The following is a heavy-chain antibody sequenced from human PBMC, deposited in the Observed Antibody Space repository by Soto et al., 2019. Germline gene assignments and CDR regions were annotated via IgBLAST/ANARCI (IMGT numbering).Heavy chain of an antibody. CDR1: GGSISSSSYY. Sequence: SETLSLTCTVSGGSISSSSYYWGWIRQPPGKGLEWIGSIYYSGSTYYNPSLKSRVTISVDTSKNQFPLKLSSVTAADTAVYYCARADSSGWYSSVGAFDIWGQGTMVTVSS. CDR3: ARADSSGWYSSVGAFDI. J-gene: IGHJ3*02. CDR2: IYYSGST. V-gene: IGHV4-39*01. D-gene: IGHD6-19*01.